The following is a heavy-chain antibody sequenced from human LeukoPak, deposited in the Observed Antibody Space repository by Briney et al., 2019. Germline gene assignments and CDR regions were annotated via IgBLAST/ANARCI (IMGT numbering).Heavy chain of an antibody. CDR3: ARGWGSGSYSGIDY. CDR1: GGSFSGYY. Sequence: SETLSLTCAVYGGSFSGYYWSWIRQPPGKGLEWIGEINHSGSTNYNPSLKSRVTISVDTSKNQSSLKLSSVTAADTAVYYCARGWGSGSYSGIDYWGQGTLVTVSS. D-gene: IGHD3-10*01. J-gene: IGHJ4*02. CDR2: INHSGST. V-gene: IGHV4-34*01.